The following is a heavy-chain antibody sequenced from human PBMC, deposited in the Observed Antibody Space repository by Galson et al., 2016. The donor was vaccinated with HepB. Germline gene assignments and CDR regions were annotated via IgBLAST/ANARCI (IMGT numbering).Heavy chain of an antibody. CDR3: ASSTRGYHD. D-gene: IGHD3-22*01. J-gene: IGHJ4*02. Sequence: SLRLSCAASGFTFSSYWMHWVRQAPGKGLVWVSRIKSDGGDTIYADPVKGRFTISRDNAKKTLYLQMNSLRAEDTAVYYCASSTRGYHDWGQGTLVTVSS. V-gene: IGHV3-74*01. CDR1: GFTFSSYW. CDR2: IKSDGGDT.